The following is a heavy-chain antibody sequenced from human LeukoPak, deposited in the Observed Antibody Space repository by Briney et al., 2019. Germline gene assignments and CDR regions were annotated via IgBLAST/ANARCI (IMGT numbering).Heavy chain of an antibody. D-gene: IGHD3-3*01. CDR3: ARDPNYDFWSGYYFDY. J-gene: IGHJ4*02. V-gene: IGHV3-21*01. CDR1: GFTFSSYS. CDR2: ISSSSSYI. Sequence: GRSLRLSCAASGFTFSSYSMNWVRQAPGKGLEWVSSISSSSSYIYYADSVKGRFTISRDNAKNPLYLQMNSLRAEDTAVYYCARDPNYDFWSGYYFDYWGQGTLVTVSS.